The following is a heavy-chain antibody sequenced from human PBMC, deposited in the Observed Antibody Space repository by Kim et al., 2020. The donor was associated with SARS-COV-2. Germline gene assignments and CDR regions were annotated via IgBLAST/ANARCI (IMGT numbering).Heavy chain of an antibody. CDR1: GYTFTSYY. V-gene: IGHV1-46*01. Sequence: ASVKVSCKASGYTFTSYYMHWVRQAPGQGLEWMGIINPSGGSTSYAQKFQGRVTMTRDTSTSTVYMELSSLRSEDTAVYYCARDQRGITMVRGVIIPMGTDVWGQGTTVTVSS. CDR3: ARDQRGITMVRGVIIPMGTDV. J-gene: IGHJ6*02. CDR2: INPSGGST. D-gene: IGHD3-10*01.